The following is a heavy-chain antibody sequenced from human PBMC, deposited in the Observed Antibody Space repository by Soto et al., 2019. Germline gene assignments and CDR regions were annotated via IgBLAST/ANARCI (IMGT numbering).Heavy chain of an antibody. CDR2: IIPALGTA. D-gene: IGHD4-17*01. CDR1: GGTFSSHT. V-gene: IGHV1-69*08. CDR3: ARPDFGDYWYFAL. Sequence: QDQLVQSGAEVKKPGSSVKVSCKASGGTFSSHTFSWVRQAPGQWLEWMGRIIPALGTATYAQKFQGRVTITADESATTVYMELNSLRSEDTAVYYCARPDFGDYWYFALWGRGTLVTVSS. J-gene: IGHJ2*01.